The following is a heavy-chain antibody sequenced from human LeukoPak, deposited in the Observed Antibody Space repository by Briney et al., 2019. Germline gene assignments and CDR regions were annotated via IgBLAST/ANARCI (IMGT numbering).Heavy chain of an antibody. Sequence: ASVKVSCKASGYTFTGYYMHWVRQAPGQGLEWMGWINPNSGGTNYAQKFQGWVTMTRDTSISTAYMELSRLRSDDTAVYYCARVRSAYYDSSGLDYWGQGTLVTVSS. CDR2: INPNSGGT. CDR1: GYTFTGYY. CDR3: ARVRSAYYDSSGLDY. J-gene: IGHJ4*02. D-gene: IGHD3-22*01. V-gene: IGHV1-2*04.